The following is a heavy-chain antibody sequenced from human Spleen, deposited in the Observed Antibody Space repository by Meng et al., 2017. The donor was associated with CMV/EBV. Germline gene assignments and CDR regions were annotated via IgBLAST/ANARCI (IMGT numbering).Heavy chain of an antibody. CDR3: AKDRSRAAGYGMDV. D-gene: IGHD6-25*01. CDR2: VRFDGSNE. J-gene: IGHJ6*02. Sequence: GGSLRLSCAASGFSFSLYGMHWVRQAPGKGLEWVANVRFDGSNEYYADPVKDRFTISRDNSKKMLYLQMNSLRPEDTAVYYCAKDRSRAAGYGMDVWGQGTTVTV. V-gene: IGHV3-30*02. CDR1: GFSFSLYG.